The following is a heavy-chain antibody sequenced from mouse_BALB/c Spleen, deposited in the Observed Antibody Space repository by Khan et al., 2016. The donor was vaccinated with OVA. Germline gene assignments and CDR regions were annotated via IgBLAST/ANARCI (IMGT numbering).Heavy chain of an antibody. CDR3: ARGGYSVFAY. V-gene: IGHV1-77*01. CDR2: IFPGSGTP. Sequence: QVQLKESGPELVKPGASLKVSCKASGYTFTDYIIGWVKQSTRQGLEWIGDIFPGSGTPYYNEKFKDKATPTADKSSNTAYMQLSSLTSEDSAVYFCARGGYSVFAYWGQGTLVTVSA. D-gene: IGHD2-14*01. CDR1: GYTFTDYI. J-gene: IGHJ3*01.